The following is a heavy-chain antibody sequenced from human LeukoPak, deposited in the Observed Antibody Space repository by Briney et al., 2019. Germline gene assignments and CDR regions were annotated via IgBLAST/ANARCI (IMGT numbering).Heavy chain of an antibody. CDR2: ISYDGSNK. CDR1: GFTFSSYA. D-gene: IGHD6-13*01. J-gene: IGHJ4*02. CDR3: AKDFQSSLGIAAAGTNY. V-gene: IGHV3-30-3*01. Sequence: GRSLRLSCAASGFTFSSYAMHWVRQAPGKGLEWVAVISYDGSNKYYADSVKGRFTISRDNSKNTLYLQMNSLRAEDTAVYYCAKDFQSSLGIAAAGTNYWGQGTLVTVSS.